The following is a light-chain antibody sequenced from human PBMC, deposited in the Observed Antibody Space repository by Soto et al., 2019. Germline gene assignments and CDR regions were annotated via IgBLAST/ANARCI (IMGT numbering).Light chain of an antibody. CDR1: QSVSSN. V-gene: IGKV3-15*01. J-gene: IGKJ5*01. Sequence: EIVMTQPPATLSVSPGERSTLSCSASQSVSSNLAWYQQKPGQAPRLLIYGASTRATGIPARFSGSGSGTEFTLTISRLEPEDFAVYYCQQYGSSPLITFGQGTRLEIK. CDR3: QQYGSSPLIT. CDR2: GAS.